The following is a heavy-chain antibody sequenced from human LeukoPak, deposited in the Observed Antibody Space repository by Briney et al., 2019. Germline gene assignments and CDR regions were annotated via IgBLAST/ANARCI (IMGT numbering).Heavy chain of an antibody. Sequence: PSETLSLTCTVSGGSISSGGYYWRWIRQHPGKGLEWIGRIYTSGSTNYNPSLKSRVTMSVDTSKNQFSLKLSAVTAADPAVYSCARDLIAAGYYYMDVWGKGTTVTVSS. V-gene: IGHV4-61*02. D-gene: IGHD6-13*01. CDR3: ARDLIAAGYYYMDV. CDR2: IYTSGST. CDR1: GGSISSGGYY. J-gene: IGHJ6*03.